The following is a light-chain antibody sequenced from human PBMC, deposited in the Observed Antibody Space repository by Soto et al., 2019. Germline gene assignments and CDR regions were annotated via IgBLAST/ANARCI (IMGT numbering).Light chain of an antibody. V-gene: IGKV1-5*03. J-gene: IGKJ1*01. Sequence: DIQMTQSPSTLSASVGDRVTITCRASQSLSSWLAWYQQKPGKAPKLLIYKASSLESGVPSRFSGSGSGTEFTLTISSLQPDDFATYYCLQYNSYPLAFGQGTKVEIK. CDR2: KAS. CDR1: QSLSSW. CDR3: LQYNSYPLA.